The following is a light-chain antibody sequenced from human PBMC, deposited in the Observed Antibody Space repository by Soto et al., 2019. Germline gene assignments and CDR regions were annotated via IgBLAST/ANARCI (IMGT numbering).Light chain of an antibody. Sequence: EIVVTQSPATLSVSPGERATLSCRATQSVNNKLAWYQQKLGRAPRLLIYGASTRATGIPARFSGSGSGTEFTLTISSLQSEDFAIYYCEEYNNWPPLTFGGGTKVEIK. CDR2: GAS. CDR1: QSVNNK. CDR3: EEYNNWPPLT. J-gene: IGKJ4*01. V-gene: IGKV3-15*01.